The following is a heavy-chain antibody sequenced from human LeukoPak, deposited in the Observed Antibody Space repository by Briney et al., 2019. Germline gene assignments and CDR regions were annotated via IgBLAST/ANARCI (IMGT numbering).Heavy chain of an antibody. V-gene: IGHV3-33*06. J-gene: IGHJ4*02. Sequence: PGGSLRLSCAASGFTFSSYSMNWVRQAPGKGLEWVAVIWYDGSNKYYADSVKGRFTISRDNSKNTLYLQMNSLRAEDTAVYYCAKGTRAGGYSGYEIDYWGQGTLVTVSS. CDR2: IWYDGSNK. CDR3: AKGTRAGGYSGYEIDY. D-gene: IGHD5-12*01. CDR1: GFTFSSYS.